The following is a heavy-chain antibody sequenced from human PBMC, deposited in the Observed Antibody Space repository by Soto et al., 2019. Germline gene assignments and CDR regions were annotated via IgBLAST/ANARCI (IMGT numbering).Heavy chain of an antibody. J-gene: IGHJ4*02. Sequence: XGSLRLSCAASGFSFSSYSLTWVRQAPGKGLECVSYISSTSKNTIYYADSVKGRFTISRDNAQNSLYLQMNSLRDEDTAVYYCARGYASGIYYDWGQGTLVTVSS. CDR3: ARGYASGIYYD. CDR2: ISSTSKNTI. CDR1: GFSFSSYS. V-gene: IGHV3-48*02. D-gene: IGHD3-10*01.